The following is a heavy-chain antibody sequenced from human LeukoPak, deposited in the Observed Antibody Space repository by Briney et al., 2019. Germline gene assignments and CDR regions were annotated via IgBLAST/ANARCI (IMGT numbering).Heavy chain of an antibody. V-gene: IGHV3-33*01. CDR1: GFSFSGYG. J-gene: IGHJ6*02. CDR2: IWYDGSNK. CDR3: ARDNYGMDV. Sequence: GGSLRLSCAASGFSFSGYGMHWVRQAPGKGLDWVAVIWYDGSNKNYADSLKGRFTISRDNSKNTLYLQMNSLRAEDTAVYYCARDNYGMDVWGQGTTVTVSS.